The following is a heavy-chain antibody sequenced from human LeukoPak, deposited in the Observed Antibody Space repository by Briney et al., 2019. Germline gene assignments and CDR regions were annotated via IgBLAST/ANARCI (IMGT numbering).Heavy chain of an antibody. J-gene: IGHJ6*02. CDR2: IKSKTDGGTT. V-gene: IGHV3-15*01. D-gene: IGHD3-3*01. CDR1: GFTFSSYS. CDR3: TTDLRRATIFGVAKTYYYYYGMDV. Sequence: GGSLRLSCAASGFTFSSYSMNWVRQAPGKGLEWVGRIKSKTDGGTTDYAAPVKGRFTISRDDSKNTLYLQMNSLKTEDTAVYYCTTDLRRATIFGVAKTYYYYYGMDVWGQGTTVTVSS.